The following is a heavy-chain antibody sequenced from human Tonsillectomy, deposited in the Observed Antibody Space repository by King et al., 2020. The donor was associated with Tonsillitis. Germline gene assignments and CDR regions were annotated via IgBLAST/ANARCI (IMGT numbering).Heavy chain of an antibody. V-gene: IGHV3-48*01. CDR3: ARDVDGDFDY. Sequence: VQLVESGGGLVQPGGSLRLSCAASGFTFSSYSMNWVRQAPGKGLEWVSYISSSSSTIYYADSVKGRFTISRDNAKNSLYLQMNSLRAEDTAVYYCARDVDGDFDYWGQGTLVTVSS. CDR2: ISSSSSTI. J-gene: IGHJ4*02. D-gene: IGHD4-17*01. CDR1: GFTFSSYS.